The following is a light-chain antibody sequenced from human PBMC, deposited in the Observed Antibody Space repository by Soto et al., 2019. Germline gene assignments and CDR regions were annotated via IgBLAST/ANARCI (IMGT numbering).Light chain of an antibody. CDR3: CSHTGITTVRI. Sequence: QSALTQPASVSGSPGQSITISCTGTSSAVGSYNRVSWYQQRPGKAPKLVISEVSQRPSGVPNRFSGSKSGNTASLTISGLQAEDEADYYCCSHTGITTVRIFGGGTKLTVL. CDR2: EVS. J-gene: IGLJ2*01. V-gene: IGLV2-23*02. CDR1: SSAVGSYNR.